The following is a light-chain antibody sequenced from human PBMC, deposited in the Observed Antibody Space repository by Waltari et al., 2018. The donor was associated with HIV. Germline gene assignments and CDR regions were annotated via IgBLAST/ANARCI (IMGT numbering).Light chain of an antibody. CDR2: GAS. Sequence: EIVLTQSPGTLSLSPGDRATLSCRASQSVSSSYLAWYQQKPGQAPRLLFYGASSRATGIPDRFSGSGSGTDFTLTISRLEPEDFAVYYCQQYGSSPWTFGQGTKVEIK. J-gene: IGKJ1*01. V-gene: IGKV3-20*01. CDR3: QQYGSSPWT. CDR1: QSVSSSY.